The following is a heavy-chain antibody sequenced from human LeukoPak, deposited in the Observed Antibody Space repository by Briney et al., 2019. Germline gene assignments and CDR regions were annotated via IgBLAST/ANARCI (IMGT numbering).Heavy chain of an antibody. CDR1: GFTFSSYA. CDR2: MSYDGSNK. J-gene: IGHJ4*02. D-gene: IGHD3-16*02. CDR3: ARQRLGELSLYDY. V-gene: IGHV3-30-3*01. Sequence: GGSLRLSCAASGFTFSSYAMHWVRQAPGKGLEWVAVMSYDGSNKYYADSVKGRFTISRDNSKNTLYLQMNSLRAEDTAVYYCARQRLGELSLYDYWGQGTLVTVSS.